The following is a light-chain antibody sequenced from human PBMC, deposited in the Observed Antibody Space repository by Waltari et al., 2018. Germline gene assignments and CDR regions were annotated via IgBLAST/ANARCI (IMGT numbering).Light chain of an antibody. CDR3: QTGGHGTWV. J-gene: IGLJ3*02. V-gene: IGLV4-69*01. CDR2: VNSDGSH. CDR1: SGHSSKV. Sequence: QLVLTQSPSASASLGASVKLTCTLSSGHSSKVIAWHQQQPEKGPRYLMKVNSDGSHSKGDDIPDRFSGSGSGAERYLTISSLQSEDEADYYCQTGGHGTWVFGGGTKLTVL.